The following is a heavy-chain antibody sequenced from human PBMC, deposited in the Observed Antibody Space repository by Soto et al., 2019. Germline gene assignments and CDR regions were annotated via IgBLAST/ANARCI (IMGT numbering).Heavy chain of an antibody. CDR2: ISAYNGNT. CDR3: ARVRDYYDSSGYYFDY. V-gene: IGHV1-18*01. J-gene: IGHJ4*02. CDR1: GYTFTSYG. D-gene: IGHD3-22*01. Sequence: QVQLVQSGAEVKKPGASVKVSCKASGYTFTSYGISWVRQAPGQGLEWMGWISAYNGNTNYAQKLQGRVTMTTDTPTSTADMELRSLRSDDTAVYYCARVRDYYDSSGYYFDYWGQGTLVTVSS.